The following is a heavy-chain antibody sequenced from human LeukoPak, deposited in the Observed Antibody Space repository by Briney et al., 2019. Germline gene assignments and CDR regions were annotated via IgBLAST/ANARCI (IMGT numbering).Heavy chain of an antibody. Sequence: PSETLSLTCAVSGGSISSGGYSWSWIRQPPGKGLEWIGYIYYSGSTYYNPSLKSRVTISVDTSKNQFSLKLSSVTAADTAVYYCATEYCSSSTCRFEYWGQGTLVTVSS. CDR1: GGSISSGGYS. CDR3: ATEYCSSSTCRFEY. V-gene: IGHV4-30-4*07. J-gene: IGHJ4*02. D-gene: IGHD2-2*01. CDR2: IYYSGST.